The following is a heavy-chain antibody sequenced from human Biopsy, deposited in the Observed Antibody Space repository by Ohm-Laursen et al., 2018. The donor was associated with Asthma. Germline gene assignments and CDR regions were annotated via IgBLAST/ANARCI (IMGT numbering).Heavy chain of an antibody. V-gene: IGHV4-30-2*01. J-gene: IGHJ6*02. D-gene: IGHD3-22*01. CDR2: LFCSGTT. CDR3: ARMNTMIQAANYYSYAMDV. Sequence: TLSLTCAVSGDSINSGGYSWKWIRQPPGKGLEWIAYLFCSGTTHYNPSLKSRVTISVDRSKRQFSLKVNSVTAADTAVYYCARMNTMIQAANYYSYAMDVWGQGTTVTVSS. CDR1: GDSINSGGYS.